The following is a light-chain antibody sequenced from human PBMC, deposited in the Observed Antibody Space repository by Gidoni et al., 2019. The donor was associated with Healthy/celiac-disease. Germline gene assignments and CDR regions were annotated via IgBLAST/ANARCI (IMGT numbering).Light chain of an antibody. CDR2: WAS. Sequence: DIVMTQSPDSLAVSLGERATINCKSSQSVLYSSNNKNYLHWYQQTPGQPPQLLSYWASTRESGVPDRFSGSGSGTDFTLTISSLQAEDVAVYYCQQYYSTPYTFGQGTKLEIK. J-gene: IGKJ2*01. CDR1: QSVLYSSNNKNY. CDR3: QQYYSTPYT. V-gene: IGKV4-1*01.